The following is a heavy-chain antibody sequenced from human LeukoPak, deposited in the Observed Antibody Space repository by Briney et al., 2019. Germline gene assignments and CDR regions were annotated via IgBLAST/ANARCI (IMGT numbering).Heavy chain of an antibody. J-gene: IGHJ3*02. CDR1: GGSISSYY. D-gene: IGHD3-22*01. V-gene: IGHV4-59*01. CDR2: NYYSGST. CDR3: ARDRPNYYDSSGPLWAFDI. Sequence: SETLSLTCTVSGGSISSYYWSWIRQPPGKGLEWIGYNYYSGSTNYNPSLKSRVTISVDTSKNQFSLKLSSVTAADTAVYYCARDRPNYYDSSGPLWAFDIWGQGTMVTVSS.